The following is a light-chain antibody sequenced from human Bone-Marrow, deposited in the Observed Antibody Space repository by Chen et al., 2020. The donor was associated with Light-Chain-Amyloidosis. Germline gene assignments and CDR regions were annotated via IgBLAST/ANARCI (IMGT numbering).Light chain of an antibody. CDR2: LGS. CDR3: MQALQTPRT. J-gene: IGKJ1*01. Sequence: DIVMTQSPLSLPVTPGEPASISCRSSQSLLHRNGYNYLDWYLQKPGQSPQLLIYLGSNRASGVPDRFSGRGAGTDFTLKISRVEAEDVGVYYCMQALQTPRTFGQGTKVEIK. CDR1: QSLLHRNGYNY. V-gene: IGKV2-28*01.